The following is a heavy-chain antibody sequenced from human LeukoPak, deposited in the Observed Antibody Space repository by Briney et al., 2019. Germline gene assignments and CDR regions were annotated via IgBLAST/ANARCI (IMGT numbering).Heavy chain of an antibody. CDR3: ARDLKGYP. V-gene: IGHV3-48*04. CDR1: GFTFSSYA. Sequence: GGSLRLSCAASGFTFSSYAMSWVRQAPGKGLEWVSYISGSSSTIYYADSVKGRFTISRDNAKNSLYLQMNSLRAEDTAVYYCARDLKGYPWGQGTLVTVSS. CDR2: ISGSSSTI. J-gene: IGHJ5*02.